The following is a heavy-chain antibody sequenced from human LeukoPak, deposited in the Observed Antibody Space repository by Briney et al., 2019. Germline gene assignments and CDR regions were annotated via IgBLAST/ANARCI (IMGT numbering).Heavy chain of an antibody. D-gene: IGHD1-14*01. Sequence: SETLSLTCSVSGGSLTTTSYDWAWIRQPPGKGLEWVGTTYYSGSAHYNPSLKSRVTVSVDTSKNQFSLKLSSVTAADTAVYYCARHWAETTGPYAFDIWGQGTMVTVSS. CDR2: TYYSGSA. CDR1: GGSLTTTSYD. CDR3: ARHWAETTGPYAFDI. V-gene: IGHV4-39*01. J-gene: IGHJ3*02.